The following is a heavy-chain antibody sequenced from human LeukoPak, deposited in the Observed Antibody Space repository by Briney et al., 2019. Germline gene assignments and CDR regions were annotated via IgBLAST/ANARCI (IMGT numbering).Heavy chain of an antibody. CDR1: GYTFTSYA. Sequence: ASVKVSCKASGYTFTSYAMNWVRQAPGQGLEWMGWINTNTGNPTYAQGFTGRFVFSLDTSVSTAYLQISSLKAEDTAVYYCARVTTFPYYYYYMDVWGKGTTVTVSS. CDR3: ARVTTFPYYYYYMDV. J-gene: IGHJ6*03. CDR2: INTNTGNP. D-gene: IGHD4-11*01. V-gene: IGHV7-4-1*02.